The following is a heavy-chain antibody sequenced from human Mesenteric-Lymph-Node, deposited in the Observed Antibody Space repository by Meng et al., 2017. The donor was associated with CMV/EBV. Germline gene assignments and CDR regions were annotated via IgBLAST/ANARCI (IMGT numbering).Heavy chain of an antibody. CDR1: GFTFSSYW. Sequence: GGSLRLSCAASGFTFSSYWMNWVRQAPGKGLEWVTIIRYDGSNEYYADSVKGRFIISRDNSKNTLYLQMYSLRAEDTAVYYCAKDTRRSEVGAIDSWGQGTLVTVSS. CDR3: AKDTRRSEVGAIDS. CDR2: IRYDGSNE. V-gene: IGHV3-30*02. J-gene: IGHJ4*02. D-gene: IGHD1-26*01.